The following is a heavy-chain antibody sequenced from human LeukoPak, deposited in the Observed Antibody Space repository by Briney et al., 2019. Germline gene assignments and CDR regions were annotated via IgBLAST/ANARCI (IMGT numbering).Heavy chain of an antibody. V-gene: IGHV3-30*19. D-gene: IGHD2-2*02. CDR3: ARGERAYCSSTSCYTAGDY. CDR2: IWYDGSNK. J-gene: IGHJ4*02. CDR1: GFTFSSYG. Sequence: GGSLRLSCAASGFTFSSYGMHWVRQAPGKGLEWVAVIWYDGSNKYYADSVKGRFTISRDNSKNTLYLQMNSLRAEDTAVYYCARGERAYCSSTSCYTAGDYWGQGTLVTVSS.